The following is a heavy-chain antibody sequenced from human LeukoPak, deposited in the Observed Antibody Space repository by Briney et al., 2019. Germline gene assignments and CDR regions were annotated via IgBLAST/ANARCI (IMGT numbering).Heavy chain of an antibody. V-gene: IGHV4-34*01. CDR2: INHSGGT. Sequence: SETLSLTCAVYGGSFSGYYWSWIRQPPGKGLEWIGEINHSGGTNYNPSLKSRVTISVDTSKNQFSLKLSSVTAADTAVYYCARASWFFDYWGQGTLVTVSS. J-gene: IGHJ4*02. CDR3: ARASWFFDY. CDR1: GGSFSGYY. D-gene: IGHD3-22*01.